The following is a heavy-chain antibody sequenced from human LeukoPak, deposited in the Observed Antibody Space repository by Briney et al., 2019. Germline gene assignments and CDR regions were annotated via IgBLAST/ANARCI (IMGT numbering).Heavy chain of an antibody. D-gene: IGHD3-10*01. CDR1: GGTFSTYA. CDR2: IIPIFGTT. V-gene: IGHV1-69*06. CDR3: ATGSPGSGSYYNIDY. J-gene: IGHJ4*02. Sequence: GASVKVSCKASGGTFSTYAISWVRQAPGQGLEWMGGIIPIFGTTNYAQKFQGRVTMTEDTSTDTAYMELSSLRSEDTAVYYCATGSPGSGSYYNIDYWGQGTLVTVSS.